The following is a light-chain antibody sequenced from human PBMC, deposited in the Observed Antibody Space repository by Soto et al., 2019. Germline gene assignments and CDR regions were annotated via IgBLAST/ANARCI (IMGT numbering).Light chain of an antibody. CDR1: SSNIGADYD. CDR2: RNN. J-gene: IGLJ2*01. V-gene: IGLV1-47*01. CDR3: AAWDDSHVL. Sequence: QSVLTQPPSVSGAPGQRITISCTGSSSNIGADYDVHWYQQLPGAAPKILIYRNNQRPSGVPDRFSGSKSGASASLAISGLRSEDEAAYYCAAWDDSHVLFGGGTKLTVL.